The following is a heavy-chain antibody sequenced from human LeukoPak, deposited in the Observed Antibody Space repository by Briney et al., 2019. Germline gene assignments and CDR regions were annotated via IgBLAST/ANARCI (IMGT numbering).Heavy chain of an antibody. Sequence: GGSLRLSCAASGLTFDDYAMHWVRQAPGKGLEWVSGISWNSGSIGYADSVKGRFTISRDNAKNSLYLQMNSLRAEDTALYYCAKDRYMGIAAAANYFDYWGQGTLVTVSS. V-gene: IGHV3-9*01. CDR1: GLTFDDYA. D-gene: IGHD6-13*01. CDR2: ISWNSGSI. J-gene: IGHJ4*02. CDR3: AKDRYMGIAAAANYFDY.